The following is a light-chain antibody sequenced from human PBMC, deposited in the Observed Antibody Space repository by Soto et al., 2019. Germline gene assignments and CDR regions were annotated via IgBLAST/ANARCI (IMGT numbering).Light chain of an antibody. V-gene: IGLV3-21*04. Sequence: SYELTQPPSVSVAPGKTARITCGGNNIGSKSVHWYQQKPGQAPVLVIYYDSDRPSGLPERFSGSNSGNTATLTISRVEAGDEADYYCQVWDSSSDHPVYVFGTGTKLTVL. CDR2: YDS. CDR3: QVWDSSSDHPVYV. J-gene: IGLJ1*01. CDR1: NIGSKS.